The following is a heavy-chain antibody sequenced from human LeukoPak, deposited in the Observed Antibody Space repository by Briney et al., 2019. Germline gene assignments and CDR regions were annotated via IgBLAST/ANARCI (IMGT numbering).Heavy chain of an antibody. CDR2: INHSGST. Sequence: SETLSLTCAVYGGSFSGYYWSWIRQPPGKGLEWIGEINHSGSTNYNPSLKSRVTISVDTSKNQFSLKLSSVTAADTAVYYCARRGRVWSGYSYYFDYWGQGTLVTVSS. D-gene: IGHD3-3*01. V-gene: IGHV4-34*01. CDR1: GGSFSGYY. CDR3: ARRGRVWSGYSYYFDY. J-gene: IGHJ4*02.